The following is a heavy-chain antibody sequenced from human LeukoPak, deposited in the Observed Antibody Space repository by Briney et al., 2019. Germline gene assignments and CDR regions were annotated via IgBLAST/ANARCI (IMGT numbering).Heavy chain of an antibody. J-gene: IGHJ3*02. D-gene: IGHD7-27*01. CDR2: INPDNGVT. CDR1: GYRFTDYY. V-gene: IGHV1-2*02. Sequence: GASVRVSCKASGYRFTDYYMHWVRQAPGQGLEWMGSINPDNGVTNIAQKFQARVTMTRDTSIRTVYMDLSGLRFDDTAVYYCATYLGTPPRYDAFDIWGQGTMITVSS. CDR3: ATYLGTPPRYDAFDI.